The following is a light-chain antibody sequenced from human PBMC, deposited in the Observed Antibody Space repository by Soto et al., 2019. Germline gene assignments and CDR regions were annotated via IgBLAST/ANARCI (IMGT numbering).Light chain of an antibody. CDR3: QQSYRTPL. V-gene: IGKV1-39*01. CDR2: AAS. CDR1: QNINTY. J-gene: IGKJ3*01. Sequence: IQMTQSPSSLSASVGDRVTITCRASQNINTYLNWYQQKPGKAPKLLIYAASALRSGVPSRFSGSGSGTDFTLTISSLQPEDFATYYCQQSYRTPLFGPGTKVDIK.